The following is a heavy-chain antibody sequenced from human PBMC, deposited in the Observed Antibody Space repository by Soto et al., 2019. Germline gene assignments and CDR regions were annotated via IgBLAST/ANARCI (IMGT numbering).Heavy chain of an antibody. V-gene: IGHV3-74*01. CDR1: GFTFSDYW. Sequence: GGSLRLSCATSGFTFSDYWLHWVRQVPGEGLVWVSRIDGHGTNTDYAESVRGRFTISRDSAKSTAFLRMDSLRVADSAVYHCVRLGFVGEGDFWGQGILVTVSS. J-gene: IGHJ4*02. CDR3: VRLGFVGEGDF. CDR2: IDGHGTNT. D-gene: IGHD1-26*01.